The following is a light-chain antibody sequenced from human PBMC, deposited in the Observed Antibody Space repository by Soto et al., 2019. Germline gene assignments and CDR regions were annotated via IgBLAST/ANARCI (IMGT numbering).Light chain of an antibody. CDR1: QSVRSY. CDR2: DAS. CDR3: QQRNNWPLT. Sequence: EIVLTQSPATLSLSPGERAALSCRASQSVRSYLSWYQQKPGQAPTLLIYDASNRATGIPARFRGSGSGTDFTLTISSLEHEDFGVYYCQQRNNWPLTLGGGTKVDIK. V-gene: IGKV3-11*01. J-gene: IGKJ4*01.